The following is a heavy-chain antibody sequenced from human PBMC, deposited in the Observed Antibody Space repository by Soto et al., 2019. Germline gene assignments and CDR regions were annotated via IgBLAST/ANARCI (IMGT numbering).Heavy chain of an antibody. CDR1: EFTLSKPW. CDR3: TTLN. J-gene: IGHJ4*02. Sequence: EVQLVESGGGWVKPGGPLSLSCAASEFTLSKPWMSWAGQAPGKGLEWVGRIKRKTDGGTTDYAAPVKGRFTISRDDSKNTLYLQMNSLKTEDTAVYYCTTLNWGQGTLVTVSS. V-gene: IGHV3-15*01. CDR2: IKRKTDGGTT.